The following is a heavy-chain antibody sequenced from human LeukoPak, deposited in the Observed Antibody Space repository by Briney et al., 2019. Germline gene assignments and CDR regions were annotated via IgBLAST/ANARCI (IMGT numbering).Heavy chain of an antibody. CDR1: GFTFSAYA. J-gene: IGHJ5*02. D-gene: IGHD2-8*02. CDR3: TKGGGVSYNPLDP. CDR2: IGSDNKP. V-gene: IGHV3-23*05. Sequence: GGSLRLSCEASGFTFSAYAMTWVRQAPGKGLEWVSSIGSDNKPHYSESVKGRFAISRDNSKNTLYLQMNSLRPEDTAVYYCTKGGGVSYNPLDPWGQGTLVIVSS.